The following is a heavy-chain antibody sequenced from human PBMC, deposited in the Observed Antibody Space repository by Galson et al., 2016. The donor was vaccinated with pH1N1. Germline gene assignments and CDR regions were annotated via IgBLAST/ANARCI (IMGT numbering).Heavy chain of an antibody. CDR2: INPDFGTT. CDR3: ATFSSSSSWRSLDV. Sequence: SVKVSCKASGATFNSYGIHWVRQAPGKGLEWMGDINPDFGTTNYAQRFQDRVTITAHDMELSGLRSEDTAIYYCATFSSSSSWRSLDVWGQGTTVTVSS. J-gene: IGHJ3*01. D-gene: IGHD6-6*01. V-gene: IGHV1-69*13. CDR1: GATFNSYG.